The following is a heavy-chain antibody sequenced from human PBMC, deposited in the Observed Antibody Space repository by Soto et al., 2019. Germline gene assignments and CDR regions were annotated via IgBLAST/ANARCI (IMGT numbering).Heavy chain of an antibody. D-gene: IGHD3-3*01. V-gene: IGHV4-34*01. CDR3: ARGGYDFWSGYPLYGMDV. CDR2: INHSGGT. CDR1: GGSFSGYY. J-gene: IGHJ6*02. Sequence: SETLSLTCAVYGGSFSGYYWSWIRQPPGKGLEWIGEINHSGGTNYNPSLKSRVTISVDTSKNQFSLKLSSVTAADTAVYYCARGGYDFWSGYPLYGMDVWGQGTTVTVSS.